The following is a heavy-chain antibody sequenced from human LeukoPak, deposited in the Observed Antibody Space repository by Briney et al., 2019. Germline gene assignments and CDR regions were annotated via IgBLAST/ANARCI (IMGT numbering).Heavy chain of an antibody. Sequence: RSLRLSCAASGFTFSSYAMHWVRQAPGKGLEWVAVISYDGSNKYYADSVKGRFTISRDNSKNTLYLQTNSLRAEDTAVYYCARGVRDVLQTLTAGYYFDYWGQGTLVTVSS. CDR1: GFTFSSYA. D-gene: IGHD5-24*01. CDR3: ARGVRDVLQTLTAGYYFDY. J-gene: IGHJ4*02. V-gene: IGHV3-30-3*01. CDR2: ISYDGSNK.